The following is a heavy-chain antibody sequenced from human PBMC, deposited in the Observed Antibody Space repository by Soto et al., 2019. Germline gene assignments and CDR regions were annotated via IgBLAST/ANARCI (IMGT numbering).Heavy chain of an antibody. CDR3: AHTPPVKWVVVFDY. CDR2: IYWDDDK. J-gene: IGHJ4*02. Sequence: QITLKESGPTLVKPTQTLTLTCTFSGFSLSTSGVGVAWLRQPPGRALEWLALIYWDDDKRYSVSLKTRLTITKDTSKNQVVLTTTNMDPVDTATYCCAHTPPVKWVVVFDYGGQGTLVTVSS. V-gene: IGHV2-5*02. CDR1: GFSLSTSGVG. D-gene: IGHD6-19*01.